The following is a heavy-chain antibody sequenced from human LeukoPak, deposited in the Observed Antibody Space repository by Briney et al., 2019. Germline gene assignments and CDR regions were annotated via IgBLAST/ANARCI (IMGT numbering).Heavy chain of an antibody. CDR3: ARDFYYDIGDAFDI. CDR2: IYSGGST. CDR1: GFTVSSNY. J-gene: IGHJ3*02. D-gene: IGHD3-9*01. Sequence: GGSLRLSCAASGFTVSSNYMSWVRQAPGKGLEWVSVIYSGGSTYYADSVKGRFTISRDNSKNTLYLQMNSLRAEDTAVYYCARDFYYDIGDAFDIWGQGTMVTVSS. V-gene: IGHV3-66*02.